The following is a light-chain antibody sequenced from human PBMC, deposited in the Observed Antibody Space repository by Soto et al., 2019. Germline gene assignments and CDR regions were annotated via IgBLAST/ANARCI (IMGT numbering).Light chain of an antibody. Sequence: EIVLTQSPATLSLSPGERATLSCRASQSVSSYLAWYQQKPGQAPRLLIYAATIRATGTPARFSGSGSRTDFTLTISSLQPEDFAVYYCQQRSNWPLTFGPGTKVDIK. CDR1: QSVSSY. CDR3: QQRSNWPLT. J-gene: IGKJ3*01. V-gene: IGKV3-11*01. CDR2: AAT.